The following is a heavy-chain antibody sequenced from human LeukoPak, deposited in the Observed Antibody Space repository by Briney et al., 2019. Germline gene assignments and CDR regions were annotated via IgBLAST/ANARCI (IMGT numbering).Heavy chain of an antibody. CDR1: GFTFSSYS. D-gene: IGHD6-19*01. CDR2: ISSSSSTI. CDR3: ARRVYNSGWYIDY. V-gene: IGHV3-48*04. Sequence: GGSLRLSCAASGFTFSSYSMNWVRQAPGKGLEWVSYISSSSSTIYYADSVKGRFTISRDNAKNSLYLQMNSLRAEDTAVYYCARRVYNSGWYIDYWGQGTLVIVSS. J-gene: IGHJ4*02.